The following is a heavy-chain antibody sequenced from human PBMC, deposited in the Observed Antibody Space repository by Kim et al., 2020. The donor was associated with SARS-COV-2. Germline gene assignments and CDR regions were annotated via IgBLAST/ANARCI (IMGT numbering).Heavy chain of an antibody. J-gene: IGHJ4*02. V-gene: IGHV5-10-1*01. CDR2: IDPRDSYA. D-gene: IGHD4-4*01. CDR3: VRVDPYSASGPPFFDF. CDR1: GYSFARFW. Sequence: GESLKISCQGSGYSFARFWITWVRQLPGKGLEWMGRIDPRDSYATYNPSFQGHVTMSVDRSISTAYLQWDSLRASDTAMYYCVRVDPYSASGPPFFDFWGKGTLVTVSS.